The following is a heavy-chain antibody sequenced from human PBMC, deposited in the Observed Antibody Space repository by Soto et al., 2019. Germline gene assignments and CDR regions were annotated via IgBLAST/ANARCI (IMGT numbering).Heavy chain of an antibody. CDR3: ARGLGEWGKPTVI. V-gene: IGHV3-74*01. D-gene: IGHD3-16*01. Sequence: EVQLVESGGGLVQPGGSLRLSCAASGFTFSSHWMHWVRQVPGKGLVWVSRINSDGSSTTFADFVKGRFTISRDGAMSTLYLQMTSPRAEDTAVYYCARGLGEWGKPTVIWCQGTLVTVSS. CDR2: INSDGSST. J-gene: IGHJ3*02. CDR1: GFTFSSHW.